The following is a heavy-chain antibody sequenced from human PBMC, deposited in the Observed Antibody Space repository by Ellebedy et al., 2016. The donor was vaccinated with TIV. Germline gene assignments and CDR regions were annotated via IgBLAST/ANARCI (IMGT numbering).Heavy chain of an antibody. CDR2: INAGNGNT. CDR1: GYTFTSYY. V-gene: IGHV1-3*01. J-gene: IGHJ6*02. D-gene: IGHD3-22*01. CDR3: ARGGRYDSSGYYRYYYYYYGMDV. Sequence: ASVKVSCKASGYTFTSYYMHWVRQAPGQRLEWMGWINAGNGNTKYSQKFQGRVTITRDTPASTAYMELSSLRSEDTAVYYCARGGRYDSSGYYRYYYYYYGMDVWGQGTLVTVSS.